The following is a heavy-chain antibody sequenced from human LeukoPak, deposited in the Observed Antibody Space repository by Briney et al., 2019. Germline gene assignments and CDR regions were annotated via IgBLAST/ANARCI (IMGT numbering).Heavy chain of an antibody. CDR2: INTNTGNP. D-gene: IGHD3-10*01. J-gene: IGHJ4*02. CDR3: ARDTGFSMVRGILF. V-gene: IGHV7-4-1*02. Sequence: CNVSGYSISSGYFWGWVRQAPGQGLEWMGWINTNTGNPTYAQGFTGRFVFSLDTSVSTAYLQISSLKAEDTAVYYCARDTGFSMVRGILFWGQGTLVTVSS. CDR1: GYSISSGY.